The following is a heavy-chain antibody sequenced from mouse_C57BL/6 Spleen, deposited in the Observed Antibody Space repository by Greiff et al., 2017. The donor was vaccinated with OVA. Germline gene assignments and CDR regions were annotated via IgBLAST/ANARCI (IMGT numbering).Heavy chain of an antibody. J-gene: IGHJ3*01. D-gene: IGHD1-1*01. CDR2: IHPNSGST. V-gene: IGHV1-64*01. CDR1: GYTFTSYW. CDR3: ATYYGSSYVFAY. Sequence: VQLKQPGAELVKPGASVKLSCKASGYTFTSYWMHWVKQRPGQGLEWIGMIHPNSGSTNYNEKFKSKATLTVDKSSSTAYMQLSSLTSEDSAVYYCATYYGSSYVFAYWGQGTLVTVSA.